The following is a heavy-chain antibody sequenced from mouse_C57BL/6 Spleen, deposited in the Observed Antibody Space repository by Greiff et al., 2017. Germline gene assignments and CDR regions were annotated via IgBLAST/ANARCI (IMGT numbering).Heavy chain of an antibody. Sequence: QVQLKQSGAELARPGASVKMSCKASGYTFTSYTMHWVKQRPGQGLEWIGYINPSSGYTKYNQKFKDKATLTADKSSSTAYMQLSSLTSEDSAVYYCARAGRSSPWFAYWGQGTLVTVSA. CDR3: ARAGRSSPWFAY. CDR1: GYTFTSYT. V-gene: IGHV1-4*01. D-gene: IGHD1-1*01. CDR2: INPSSGYT. J-gene: IGHJ3*01.